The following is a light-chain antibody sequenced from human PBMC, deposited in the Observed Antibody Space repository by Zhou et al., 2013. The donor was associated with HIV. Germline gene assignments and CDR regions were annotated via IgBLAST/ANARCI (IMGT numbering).Light chain of an antibody. CDR2: GAS. CDR1: QSVSSSY. J-gene: IGKJ4*01. CDR3: QQYSSEIVS. Sequence: EIVLTQSPGTLSLSPGERATLSCRASQSVSSSYLAWYQQKPGQAPRLLIYGASSRATGIPDRFSGSGSGTEFTLSISSLQPEDFATYYCQQYSSEIVSFAGGTKVEIK. V-gene: IGKV3-20*01.